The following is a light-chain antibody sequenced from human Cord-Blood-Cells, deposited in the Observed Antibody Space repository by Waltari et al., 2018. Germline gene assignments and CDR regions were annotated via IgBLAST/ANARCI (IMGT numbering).Light chain of an antibody. CDR1: QDISNY. CDR3: QQYDNLPYT. CDR2: DAA. J-gene: IGKJ2*01. V-gene: IGKV1-33*01. Sequence: IHMTPSTSSLSASVGARVTITCQARQDISNYLNWYQQKPGKAPKLRISDAANLEKGVQSRVSGRGSGTDFTFTISSLQPEDIATYYCQQYDNLPYTFGQGTKLEIK.